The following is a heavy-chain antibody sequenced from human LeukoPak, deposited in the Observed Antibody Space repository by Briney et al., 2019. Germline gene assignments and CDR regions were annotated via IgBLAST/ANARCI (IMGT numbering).Heavy chain of an antibody. V-gene: IGHV3-48*02. CDR2: ISSSSSTI. CDR3: ARVVGATPGGWFDP. J-gene: IGHJ5*02. CDR1: GFTFSSYS. D-gene: IGHD1-26*01. Sequence: GGSLRLSCAASGFTFSSYSMNWVRQAPGKGLEWVSYISSSSSTIHYADSVKGRFTISRDNAKNSLYLQMNSLRDEDTAVYYCARVVGATPGGWFDPWGQGTLVTVSS.